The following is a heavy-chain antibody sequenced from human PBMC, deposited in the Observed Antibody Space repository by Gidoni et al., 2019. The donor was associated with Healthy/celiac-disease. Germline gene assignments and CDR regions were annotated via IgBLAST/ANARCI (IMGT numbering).Heavy chain of an antibody. CDR3: ARDLPDYDFWSGYLYGMDV. Sequence: EVQLVESGGGLVQPGGSLRLSCAASGFTFSSYWMHWVRQAPGKGLVCVSRINSDGSSTSYADSVKGRFTISRDNAKNTLYLQMNSLRAEDTAVYYCARDLPDYDFWSGYLYGMDVWGQGTTVTVSS. J-gene: IGHJ6*02. CDR2: INSDGSST. D-gene: IGHD3-3*01. CDR1: GFTFSSYW. V-gene: IGHV3-74*01.